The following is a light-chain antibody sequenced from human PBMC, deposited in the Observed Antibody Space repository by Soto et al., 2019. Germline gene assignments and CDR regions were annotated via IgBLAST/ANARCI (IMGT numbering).Light chain of an antibody. V-gene: IGLV2-8*01. CDR2: EVS. CDR1: SSDVGAYNY. CDR3: SSYADSNNRVV. J-gene: IGLJ2*01. Sequence: QSALTQPPSASGSPGQAVTISCTGTSSDVGAYNYVSWYQQHPGKAPKLMIYEVSKRPSGVPDRFSGSKSGNTASLTVSGLQAEDEADYYCSSYADSNNRVVFGEGTKLTVL.